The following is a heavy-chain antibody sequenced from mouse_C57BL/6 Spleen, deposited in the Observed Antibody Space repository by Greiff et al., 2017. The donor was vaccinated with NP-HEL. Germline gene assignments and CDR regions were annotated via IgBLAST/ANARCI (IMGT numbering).Heavy chain of an antibody. D-gene: IGHD1-1*02. CDR2: IDPSDSYT. CDR3: ARSGSYGGAMDY. J-gene: IGHJ4*01. Sequence: VQLQQPGAELVMPGASVKLSCKASGYTFTSYWMHWVKQRPGQGLEWIGEIDPSDSYTNYNQKFKGKSTLTVDKSSSTAYRQLSSLTSEDSAVYYCARSGSYGGAMDYWGQGTSVTVSS. CDR1: GYTFTSYW. V-gene: IGHV1-69*01.